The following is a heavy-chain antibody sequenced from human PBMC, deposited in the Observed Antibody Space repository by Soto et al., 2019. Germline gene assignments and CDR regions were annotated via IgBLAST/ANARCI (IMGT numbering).Heavy chain of an antibody. CDR2: IYWDDDE. J-gene: IGHJ4*02. Sequence: QITLKESGPALVKPTQTLTLTCTFSGFSLTTNGVGVGWIRQPPGKALEWLALIYWDDDERYSPSLRRRLTITRDTSKNQVVLTVTNMDPVDTSTYYCARRAVAGTIGFFDYWGPGTLVTVSS. CDR3: ARRAVAGTIGFFDY. CDR1: GFSLTTNGVG. V-gene: IGHV2-5*02. D-gene: IGHD6-19*01.